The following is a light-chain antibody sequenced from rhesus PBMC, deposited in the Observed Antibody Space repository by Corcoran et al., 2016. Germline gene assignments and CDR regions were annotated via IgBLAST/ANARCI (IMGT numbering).Light chain of an antibody. V-gene: IGLV2S9*01. CDR2: DVS. Sequence: QSALTQPPSVSKAPGQSVTISCSGPSTDIGAYNDVSWYQQHPDAAPRLLIYDVSKRASGVSDRFSGSKSGNTASLAISRLQTEDEAHYFCCSYSAGTTFVFGSGTKLTVL. J-gene: IGLJ6*01. CDR1: STDIGAYND. CDR3: CSYSAGTTFV.